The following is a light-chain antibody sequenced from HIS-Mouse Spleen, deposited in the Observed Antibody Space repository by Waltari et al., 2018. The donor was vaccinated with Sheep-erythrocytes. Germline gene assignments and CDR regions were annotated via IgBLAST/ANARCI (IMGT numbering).Light chain of an antibody. CDR1: SSHVGCYNY. CDR3: CSYAGSYNHV. V-gene: IGLV2-11*01. Sequence: QSALTQPRSVSGSPGQSVPISCTRPSSHVGCYNYASWYQQRPGKAPKRMIYDVSKRPSGVPDRLSGSKSGNTASLTISGLQAEDEADYYCCSYAGSYNHVFATGTKVTVL. J-gene: IGLJ1*01. CDR2: DVS.